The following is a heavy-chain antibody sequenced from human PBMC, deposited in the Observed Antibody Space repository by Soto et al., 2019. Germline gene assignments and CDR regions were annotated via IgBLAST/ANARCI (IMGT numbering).Heavy chain of an antibody. J-gene: IGHJ4*02. CDR1: GFTFSSYA. CDR2: ISYDGSNK. D-gene: IGHD5-18*01. V-gene: IGHV3-30-3*01. CDR3: AREDGDSVDTAMPLFWRQLIGDY. Sequence: QVQLVESGGGVVQPGRSLRLSCAASGFTFSSYAMHWVRQAPGKGLEWVAVISYDGSNKYYADSVKGRFTISRDNSKNTLYLQMNSLRAEDTAVYYCAREDGDSVDTAMPLFWRQLIGDYWGQGTLVTVSS.